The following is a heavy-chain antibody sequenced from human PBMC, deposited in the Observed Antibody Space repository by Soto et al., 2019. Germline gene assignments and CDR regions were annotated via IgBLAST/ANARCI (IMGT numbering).Heavy chain of an antibody. J-gene: IGHJ5*02. D-gene: IGHD4-17*01. CDR3: AAEIDDYADFNH. Sequence: SETLSLTCAVSGVSISSGDYYWSWIRQPPGKGLEWIGSIYYSGSIYYNPSLKSRVTISVDTSKNQFSLKLSSVTAADTAVYFCAAEIDDYADFNHWGQGTPVTVSS. CDR1: GVSISSGDYY. V-gene: IGHV4-30-4*01. CDR2: IYYSGSI.